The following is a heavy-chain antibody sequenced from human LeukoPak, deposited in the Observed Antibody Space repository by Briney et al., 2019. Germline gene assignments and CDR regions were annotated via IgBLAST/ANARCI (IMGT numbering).Heavy chain of an antibody. CDR2: IRQDSSEK. CDR3: ARDLAAAAGLGTFDL. D-gene: IGHD6-13*01. V-gene: IGHV3-7*03. J-gene: IGHJ3*01. CDR1: EFSLSSYW. Sequence: GGSLRLSCVASEFSLSSYWMSWVRQAPGKGLEWVANIRQDSSEKYYVGSVRGRFTISRDNDEKSLYLQMDTLSAEDTALYFCARDLAAAAGLGTFDLWGQGTMVIVSS.